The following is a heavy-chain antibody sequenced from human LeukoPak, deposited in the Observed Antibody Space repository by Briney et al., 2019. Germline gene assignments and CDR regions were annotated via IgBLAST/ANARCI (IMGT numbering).Heavy chain of an antibody. V-gene: IGHV3-7*01. Sequence: PGGSLRLSCAASGFTFSSYWMSWVRQAPGKGLEGVANIKQDGSEKYYVDSVKGRFTISRDNAKNSLYLQMNSLRAEDTAVYYCARVQGSSGPGIFDYWGQGTLVTVSS. CDR2: IKQDGSEK. CDR3: ARVQGSSGPGIFDY. J-gene: IGHJ4*02. D-gene: IGHD6-19*01. CDR1: GFTFSSYW.